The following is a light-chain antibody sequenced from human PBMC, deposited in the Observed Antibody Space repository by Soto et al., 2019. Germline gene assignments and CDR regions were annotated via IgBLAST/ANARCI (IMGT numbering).Light chain of an antibody. CDR1: QSISSW. CDR3: QQYNSYPWT. J-gene: IGKJ1*01. CDR2: DAS. V-gene: IGKV1-5*01. Sequence: DIQMTQSPSTLSASVGDRVTITCRASQSISSWLAWYQQKPGKAPELLIYDASSLKSGVPSRFSGSGSGTEFTLTISSLQPDDFATYYCQQYNSYPWTFGRGTKVEIK.